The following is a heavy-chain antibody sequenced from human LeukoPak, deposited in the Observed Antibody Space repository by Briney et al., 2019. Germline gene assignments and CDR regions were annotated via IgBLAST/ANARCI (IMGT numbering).Heavy chain of an antibody. D-gene: IGHD6-6*01. J-gene: IGHJ4*02. CDR1: GFTFGDYT. V-gene: IGHV3-9*01. CDR3: AKNTYSGSSGGSAYYFDY. CDR2: ISWNGGMI. Sequence: GGSLRLSCAASGFTFGDYTMHWVRQTPGKGLEWVSGISWNGGMIGYADSVEGRFTISRDNSKNTLYLQMNSLRAEDTAVYYCAKNTYSGSSGGSAYYFDYWGQGTLVTVSS.